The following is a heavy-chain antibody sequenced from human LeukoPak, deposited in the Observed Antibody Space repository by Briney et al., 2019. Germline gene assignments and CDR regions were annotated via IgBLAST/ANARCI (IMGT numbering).Heavy chain of an antibody. J-gene: IGHJ4*02. CDR2: ISGGGENT. CDR3: TTSWPKVREGDQ. D-gene: IGHD3-16*01. V-gene: IGHV3-23*01. CDR1: GFSFYYYA. Sequence: GGSLRLSCAASGFSFYYYAMRWVRQAPGKGLEWLSEISGGGENTNYADSVKGRFTISRDNSKDTLFLRMSSLRVEDTAVYYCTTSWPKVREGDQWGQGTLVTVS.